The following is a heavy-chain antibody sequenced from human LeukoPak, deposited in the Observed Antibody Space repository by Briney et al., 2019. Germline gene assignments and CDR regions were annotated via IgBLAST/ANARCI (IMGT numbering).Heavy chain of an antibody. J-gene: IGHJ2*01. CDR1: GFTFSSYW. CDR2: IKQDGSEK. CDR3: ARVHIVGSWYFDL. D-gene: IGHD5-12*01. Sequence: GGSLRLSCAASGFTFSSYWMTWVRQAPGKGLEWVANIKQDGSEKYYVDSVKGRFTISRDNAKNSLYLQMNSLRAEDTAVYYCARVHIVGSWYFDLWGRGTLVTVSS. V-gene: IGHV3-7*01.